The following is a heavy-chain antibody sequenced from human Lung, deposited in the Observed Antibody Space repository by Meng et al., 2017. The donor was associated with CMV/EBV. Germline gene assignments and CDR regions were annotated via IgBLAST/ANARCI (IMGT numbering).Heavy chain of an antibody. V-gene: IGHV1-18*01. D-gene: IGHD3/OR15-3a*01. CDR3: ARGHLPVWTGYSEKNGMDV. CDR2: ISGRDGNT. J-gene: IGHJ6*02. CDR1: GYTFIGYG. Sequence: ASVXVSCKASGYTFIGYGISWVRQAPGQGLEWMGWISGRDGNTKYAHNMQDRVTMTRDSFKGTVYMGLRSLRSDDTAVYYCARGHLPVWTGYSEKNGMDVWGQGTTVTVSS.